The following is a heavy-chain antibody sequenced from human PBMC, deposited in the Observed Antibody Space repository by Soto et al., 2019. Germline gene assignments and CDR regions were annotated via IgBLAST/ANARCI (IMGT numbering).Heavy chain of an antibody. CDR2: ISGRGGVT. CDR3: AKDRQFRSYYESAGHYND. V-gene: IGHV3-23*01. Sequence: VQLLESGGGLVQPGGSLRLTCVGSGFTFRNQDMRWVRQAPGKGLEWVSGISGRGGVTYYADSVKGRFTISRDNSKNTLYLQMNTLRANDTAVYYCAKDRQFRSYYESAGHYNDWGQGTLVTVSS. D-gene: IGHD3-22*01. J-gene: IGHJ4*02. CDR1: GFTFRNQD.